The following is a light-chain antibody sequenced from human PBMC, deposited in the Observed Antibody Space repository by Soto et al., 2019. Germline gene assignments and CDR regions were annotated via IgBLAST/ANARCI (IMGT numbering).Light chain of an antibody. J-gene: IGLJ2*01. CDR3: CSYAVSSVI. CDR1: STDIGGNQY. V-gene: IGLV2-11*01. CDR2: DVS. Sequence: QSALTQPDSVSGSPGQSVTISCAGTSTDIGGNQYVSWHQIHPGQAPKLVIFDVSTRPSGVPVRFSGSKSGNTASLTISGLRAEDECDYYCCSYAVSSVIFGGGTQLTVL.